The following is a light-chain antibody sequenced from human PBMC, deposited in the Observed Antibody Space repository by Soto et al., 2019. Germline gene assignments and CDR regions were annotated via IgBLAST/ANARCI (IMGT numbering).Light chain of an antibody. J-gene: IGKJ2*01. V-gene: IGKV3-11*01. CDR3: QQRSNWPT. CDR1: QSVSSY. CDR2: DAS. Sequence: ESVLTQSPATLSLSPGERATLSCRASQSVSSYLAWYQQKPGQAPRLLIYDASNRATGIPARFSGSGSGTDFTLTISSLEREDFAVYYCQQRSNWPTFGQGTKLEIK.